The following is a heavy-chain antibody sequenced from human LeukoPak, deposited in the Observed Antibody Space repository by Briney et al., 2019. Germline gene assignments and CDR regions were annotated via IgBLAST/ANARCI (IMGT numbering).Heavy chain of an antibody. CDR1: GFTFSSYE. CDR3: ARLGDYVFDY. CDR2: ISSSGSTK. J-gene: IGHJ4*02. D-gene: IGHD4-17*01. V-gene: IGHV3-48*03. Sequence: GGSLRLSCAACGFTFSSYEMNWVRQAPGKGLEWVSYISSSGSTKYYADSVKGRFTISRDNAKNSLYLQMNSLRAEDTAVYYCARLGDYVFDYWGQGTLVTVSS.